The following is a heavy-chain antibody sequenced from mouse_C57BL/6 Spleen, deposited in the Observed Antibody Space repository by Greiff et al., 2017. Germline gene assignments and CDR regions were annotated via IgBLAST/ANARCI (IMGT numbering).Heavy chain of an antibody. Sequence: VQLQESGPGLVQPSQSLSITCTVSGFSLTSYGVHWVRQSPGKGLEWLGVIWSGGSTDYNAAFISRLSISKDNSKSQVFFKMNSLQADDTAIYYCARIWLGKGYYAMDYWGQGTSVTVSS. D-gene: IGHD2-14*01. CDR2: IWSGGST. CDR1: GFSLTSYG. J-gene: IGHJ4*01. CDR3: ARIWLGKGYYAMDY. V-gene: IGHV2-2*01.